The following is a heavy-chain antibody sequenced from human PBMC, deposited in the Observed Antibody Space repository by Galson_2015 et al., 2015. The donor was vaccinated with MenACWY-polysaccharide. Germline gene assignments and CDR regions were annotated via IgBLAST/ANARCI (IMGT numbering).Heavy chain of an antibody. Sequence: SLRLSCAASGFTFSSYSMNWVRQAPGKGLEWVSSISSSSSYIYYADSVKGRFTISRDNAKNSLYLQMNSLRAEDTAVYYCAGLYCGGDCYLAFDIWGQGTMVTVSS. J-gene: IGHJ3*02. CDR2: ISSSSSYI. CDR3: AGLYCGGDCYLAFDI. CDR1: GFTFSSYS. V-gene: IGHV3-21*01. D-gene: IGHD2-21*01.